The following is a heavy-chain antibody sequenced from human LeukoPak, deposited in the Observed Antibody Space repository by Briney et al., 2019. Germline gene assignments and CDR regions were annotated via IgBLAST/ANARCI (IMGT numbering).Heavy chain of an antibody. J-gene: IGHJ4*02. CDR1: GGSISSYY. CDR3: ARQGIWGNFDY. Sequence: SETLSLTCTVSGGSISSYYWSWIRQPPGKGLEWIGYIYYSGSTNYNPSLKSRVTISVDTSKNQFSLKLSFVTAADTAVYYCARQGIWGNFDYWGQGTLVTVSS. CDR2: IYYSGST. V-gene: IGHV4-59*08. D-gene: IGHD6-13*01.